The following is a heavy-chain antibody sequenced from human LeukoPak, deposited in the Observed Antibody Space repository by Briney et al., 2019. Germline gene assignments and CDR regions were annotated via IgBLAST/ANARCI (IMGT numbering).Heavy chain of an antibody. D-gene: IGHD4-17*01. CDR2: IYHSGST. CDR1: GYSISSGYY. J-gene: IGHJ4*02. Sequence: PSETLSLTCAVSGYSISSGYYWGWIRQPPGKGLEWIGSIYHSGSTYYNPSLKSRVTISVDTSKNQISLKLSSVTAADTAVYYCARYGDLVEGFDYWGQGTLVTVSS. V-gene: IGHV4-38-2*01. CDR3: ARYGDLVEGFDY.